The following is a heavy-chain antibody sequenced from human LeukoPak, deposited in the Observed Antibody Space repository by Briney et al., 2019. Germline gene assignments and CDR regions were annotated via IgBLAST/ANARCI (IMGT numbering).Heavy chain of an antibody. CDR1: GFTFSNAW. J-gene: IGHJ4*02. CDR2: IYYSGST. V-gene: IGHV4-59*01. CDR3: ARGLGTPIYFDY. D-gene: IGHD7-27*01. Sequence: GSLRLSCAASGFTFSNAWMSWIRQPPGKGLEWIGYIYYSGSTNYNPSLKSRVTISVGTSKNQFSLKLSSVTAADTAVYYCARGLGTPIYFDYWGQGTLVTVSS.